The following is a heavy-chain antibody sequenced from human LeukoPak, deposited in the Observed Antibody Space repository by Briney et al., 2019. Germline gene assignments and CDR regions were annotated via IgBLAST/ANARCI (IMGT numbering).Heavy chain of an antibody. D-gene: IGHD3-10*01. CDR2: ISYDGSNK. V-gene: IGHV3-30*18. CDR1: GFTFSNYG. Sequence: PGGSLRLSCAASGFTFSNYGMHWVRQGPGKGLEWVAVISYDGSNKHYADSVNGRFTISRDNSKNTLYLQMNSLRVEDSAVYYCAKPLYFGESLNWFDPWGQGTLVTVSS. CDR3: AKPLYFGESLNWFDP. J-gene: IGHJ5*02.